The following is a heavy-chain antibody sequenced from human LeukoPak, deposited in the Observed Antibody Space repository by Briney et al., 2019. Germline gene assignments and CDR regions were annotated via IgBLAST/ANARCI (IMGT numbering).Heavy chain of an antibody. D-gene: IGHD4/OR15-4a*01. CDR1: GGSISSYY. J-gene: IGHJ6*03. V-gene: IGHV4-59*01. Sequence: SETLSLTCTVSGGSISSYYWSWIRQPPGKGLEWIGYIYYSGSTNYNPSPKSRVTISVDTSKNQFSLKLSSVTAADTAVYYCARGAANPLNYYYYMDVWGKGTTVTVSS. CDR2: IYYSGST. CDR3: ARGAANPLNYYYYMDV.